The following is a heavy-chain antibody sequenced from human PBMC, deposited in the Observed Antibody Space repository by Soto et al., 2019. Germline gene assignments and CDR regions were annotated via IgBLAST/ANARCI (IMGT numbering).Heavy chain of an antibody. J-gene: IGHJ4*02. CDR3: ARGWVYDSNDYYYAY. V-gene: IGHV1-69*01. Sequence: QVQLVQSGAEVRKPGSSVKVSCKASGGTFSRHAISWVRQAPGQGLEWMGGIIPIFGTANHAQKFQGRVTIIADESTSTVYMELSGLRSEDTAMYYCARGWVYDSNDYYYAYRGQGTLVIVSS. CDR2: IIPIFGTA. D-gene: IGHD3-22*01. CDR1: GGTFSRHA.